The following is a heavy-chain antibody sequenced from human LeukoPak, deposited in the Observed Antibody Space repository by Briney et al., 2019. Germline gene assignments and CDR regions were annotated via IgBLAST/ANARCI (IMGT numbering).Heavy chain of an antibody. CDR2: INHSGST. Sequence: SETLSLTRAVYGGSFSGYYWSWIRQPPGKGLEWIGEINHSGSTNYNPSLKSRVTISVDTSKNQFSLKLSSVTAADTAVYYCARPELLWFGHFDYWGQGTLVTVSS. CDR3: ARPELLWFGHFDY. D-gene: IGHD3-10*01. V-gene: IGHV4-34*01. CDR1: GGSFSGYY. J-gene: IGHJ4*02.